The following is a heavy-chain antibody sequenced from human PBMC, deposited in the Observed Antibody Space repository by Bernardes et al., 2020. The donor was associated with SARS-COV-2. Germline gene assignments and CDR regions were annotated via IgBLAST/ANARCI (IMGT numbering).Heavy chain of an antibody. CDR1: GYTFSDYY. J-gene: IGHJ6*02. Sequence: ASVKVSCKASGYTFSDYYIHWLRQAPGQGFEWMGWISPKSGAANYAQKFQGRVTMTRDTAISTEYMELSRLTSDDTAMYYCAVNTGNFYYGVDVWGQGTTVTVSS. V-gene: IGHV1-2*02. D-gene: IGHD3-10*01. CDR2: ISPKSGAA. CDR3: AVNTGNFYYGVDV.